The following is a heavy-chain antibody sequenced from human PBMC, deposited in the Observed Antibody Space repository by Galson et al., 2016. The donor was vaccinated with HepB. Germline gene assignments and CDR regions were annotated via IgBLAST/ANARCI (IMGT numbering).Heavy chain of an antibody. J-gene: IGHJ4*02. D-gene: IGHD4-23*01. CDR3: AGVPSGKRLDY. CDR1: GLTVSSSY. Sequence: SLRLSCAASGLTVSSSYMSWVRQAPGKGPEWVSTFGDGGDIYYADSVKGRFTISRDNSRNTLYLQMNSLRADDTAVYYCAGVPSGKRLDYWGQGTLVTVSS. CDR2: FGDGGDI. V-gene: IGHV3-53*01.